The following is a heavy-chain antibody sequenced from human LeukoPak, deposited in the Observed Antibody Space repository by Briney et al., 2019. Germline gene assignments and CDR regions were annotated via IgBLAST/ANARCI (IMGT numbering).Heavy chain of an antibody. D-gene: IGHD1-14*01. V-gene: IGHV3-53*01. CDR1: GFTVITND. Sequence: GGSLRLSCAASGFTVITNDMTWVRQAPGKGLEWGSVLYSDGNTKYADSAQGRFTISTDNSKNTLYLKINSLSPDATTVYYCARGVEPLAANTLAYWGQGTLVTVSS. CDR2: LYSDGNT. CDR3: ARGVEPLAANTLAY. J-gene: IGHJ4*02.